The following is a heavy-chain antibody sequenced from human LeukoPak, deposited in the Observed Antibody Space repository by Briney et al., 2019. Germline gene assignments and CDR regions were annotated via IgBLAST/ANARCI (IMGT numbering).Heavy chain of an antibody. V-gene: IGHV3-23*01. D-gene: IGHD3-10*01. CDR2: ISGSGNNT. CDR1: GFTFSNYA. Sequence: GGSLRLSCAGSGFTFSNYAMTWVRQAPGKGLDWVSSISGSGNNTYHADSVKGRFTVSRDSSRKTLSLQMNSLRDEDTAVYYCVRGGGRGSFDPWGQGILVTVSS. CDR3: VRGGGRGSFDP. J-gene: IGHJ5*02.